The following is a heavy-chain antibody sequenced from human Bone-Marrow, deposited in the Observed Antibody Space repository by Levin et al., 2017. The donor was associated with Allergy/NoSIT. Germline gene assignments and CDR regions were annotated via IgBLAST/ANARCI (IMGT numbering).Heavy chain of an antibody. D-gene: IGHD2-2*01. V-gene: IGHV1-69*06. Sequence: EASVKVSCKTSGGIFTSFAFSWVRQAPGQGPEWLGGIIPMFATTNYAQKFQDRITITADKSTSTATMELSSLRSEDTAVYYCARDGENIVVVPSAEKSFYYYSYMDVWDRGTTVIVSS. CDR1: GGIFTSFA. J-gene: IGHJ6*03. CDR2: IIPMFATT. CDR3: ARDGENIVVVPSAEKSFYYYSYMDV.